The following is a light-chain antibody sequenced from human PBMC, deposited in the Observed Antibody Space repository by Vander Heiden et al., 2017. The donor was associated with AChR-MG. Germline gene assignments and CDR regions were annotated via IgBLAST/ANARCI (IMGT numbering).Light chain of an antibody. CDR3: ATWDTSLSSGV. CDR2: DNN. J-gene: IGLJ2*01. V-gene: IGLV1-51*01. CDR1: SSNIGNNY. Sequence: QSVLTQPPSASAAPRQQVTISCSGSSSNIGNNYVSWYQQVPGTAPKLLIYDNNKRPSGIPDRFSGSKSGTSATLGITGLQTGAEAAYYCATWDTSLSSGVFGGGTKLTVL.